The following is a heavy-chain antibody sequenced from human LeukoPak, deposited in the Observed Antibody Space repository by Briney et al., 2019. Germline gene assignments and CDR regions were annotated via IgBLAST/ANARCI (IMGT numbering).Heavy chain of an antibody. J-gene: IGHJ4*02. D-gene: IGHD5-18*01. CDR1: GGTFSSYA. Sequence: RASVKVSCKASGGTFSSYAISWVRQAPGQGLEWMGWINPNTGDTNYAQNFQGRVTMNRDTSISTAYMELSSLRSDDTAVYYCARSADGYTCGHFDFWGQGTLVTVSS. CDR2: INPNTGDT. CDR3: ARSADGYTCGHFDF. V-gene: IGHV1-2*02.